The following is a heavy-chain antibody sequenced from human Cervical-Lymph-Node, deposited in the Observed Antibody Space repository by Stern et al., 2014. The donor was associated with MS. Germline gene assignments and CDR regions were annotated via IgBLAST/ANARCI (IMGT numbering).Heavy chain of an antibody. Sequence: EVQLVESGGGLVQPGGSLRLSCAASGFTFSSYWMYWVRQTPGKGLVWVSRINSDGSSTSYEDSVKGRFTISRDNAKNTPYLQMNSLRVEDTAVYYCARSILFDPWGQGTLVTVSS. CDR2: INSDGSST. CDR3: ARSILFDP. J-gene: IGHJ5*02. V-gene: IGHV3-74*01. D-gene: IGHD2-15*01. CDR1: GFTFSSYW.